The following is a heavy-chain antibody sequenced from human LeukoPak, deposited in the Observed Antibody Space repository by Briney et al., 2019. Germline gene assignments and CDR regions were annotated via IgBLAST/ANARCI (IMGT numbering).Heavy chain of an antibody. Sequence: SETLSLTCTVSGGSISPYYWSWIRQVPGKGLEWIGYVYYTGGTNYNPSLKSRVTISVDTPKNQFSLKLSSVTAADTAVYYCARSYYYGSGRNYYYYYGMDVWGQGTTVTVSS. V-gene: IGHV4-59*01. D-gene: IGHD3-10*01. CDR3: ARSYYYGSGRNYYYYYGMDV. CDR1: GGSISPYY. CDR2: VYYTGGT. J-gene: IGHJ6*02.